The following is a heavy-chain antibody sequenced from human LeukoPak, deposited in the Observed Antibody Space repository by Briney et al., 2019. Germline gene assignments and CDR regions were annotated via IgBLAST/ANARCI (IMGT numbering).Heavy chain of an antibody. D-gene: IGHD4-11*01. V-gene: IGHV3-7*01. CDR3: AREHPTAYYFDY. Sequence: PGGSLRLSCAASGFTFSNYWMSWVRQAPGKGLEWVANIKQDGSEKYYVDSVKGRFTISRDNAKNSLYLQMNSLRAEDTAVYYCAREHPTAYYFDYWGQGTLVTVSS. CDR1: GFTFSNYW. J-gene: IGHJ4*02. CDR2: IKQDGSEK.